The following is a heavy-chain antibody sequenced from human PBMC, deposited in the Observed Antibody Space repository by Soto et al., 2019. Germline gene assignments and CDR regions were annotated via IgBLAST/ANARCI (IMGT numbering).Heavy chain of an antibody. D-gene: IGHD3-10*01. V-gene: IGHV4-59*03. CDR1: GGSISSYY. CDR2: IYHTESTTY. J-gene: IGHJ4*02. Sequence: QVQLQESGPGLVKPSETLSLTCTVSGGSISSYYWSWIRQPPGRGLQWIGYIYHTESTTYNYNPSLKSRVTIALGTSKNQFSLKLTSVTAADTAVYYCATGRVLYGSEYWGQGTLVTVSS. CDR3: ATGRVLYGSEY.